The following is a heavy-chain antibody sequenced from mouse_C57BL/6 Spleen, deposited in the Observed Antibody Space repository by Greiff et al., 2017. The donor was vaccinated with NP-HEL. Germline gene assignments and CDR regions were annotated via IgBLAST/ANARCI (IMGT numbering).Heavy chain of an antibody. CDR2: IYPRSGNT. CDR3: SPITTGVEDYFDY. V-gene: IGHV1-81*01. Sequence: VQLQQSGAELARPGASVKLSCKASGYTFTSYGISWVKQRTGQGLEWIGEIYPRSGNTYYNEKFKGKATLTADKSSSTAYMELRSLTSEDSAVYFCSPITTGVEDYFDYWGQGTTLTVSS. CDR1: GYTFTSYG. J-gene: IGHJ2*01. D-gene: IGHD1-1*01.